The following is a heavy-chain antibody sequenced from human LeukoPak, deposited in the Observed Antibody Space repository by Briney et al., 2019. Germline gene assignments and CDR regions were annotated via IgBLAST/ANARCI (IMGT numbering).Heavy chain of an antibody. V-gene: IGHV3-30*02. D-gene: IGHD3-3*01. Sequence: GGSLRLSCAASGFNFSIYGMHWVRQAPGKGLEWVTFVRYGQSATVYADSVQGRFAISRDNSKNTVYLQMNSLRAEDTALYFCVKDQGECPGSRCYLRFLEYWGQGTLVIVSS. CDR3: VKDQGECPGSRCYLRFLEY. CDR2: VRYGQSAT. CDR1: GFNFSIYG. J-gene: IGHJ4*02.